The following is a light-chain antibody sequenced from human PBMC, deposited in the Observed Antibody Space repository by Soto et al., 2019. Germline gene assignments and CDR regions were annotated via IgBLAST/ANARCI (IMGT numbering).Light chain of an antibody. Sequence: DIQMTQSPSSLSASVGDRVTITCRASQSISSYLPWYQQKPGKAPKLLIYAASSLQSGVPSRFSGSGSGTDFTLTISSLQPEDFATYYCQQSYSTLVTFGQGTKLEIK. V-gene: IGKV1-39*01. J-gene: IGKJ2*01. CDR2: AAS. CDR3: QQSYSTLVT. CDR1: QSISSY.